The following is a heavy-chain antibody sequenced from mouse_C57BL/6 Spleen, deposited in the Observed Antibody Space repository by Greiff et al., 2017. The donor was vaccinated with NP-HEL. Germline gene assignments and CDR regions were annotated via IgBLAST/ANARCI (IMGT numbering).Heavy chain of an antibody. CDR2: IDPETGGT. D-gene: IGHD1-1*01. V-gene: IGHV1-15*01. CDR1: GYTFTDYE. CDR3: TRSLYGMDY. Sequence: VQLQESGAELVRPGASVTLSCKASGYTFTDYEMHWVKQTPVHGLEWIGAIDPETGGTAYNQKFKGKAILTADKSSSTAYMELRSLTSEDSAVYYCTRSLYGMDYWGQGTSVTVSS. J-gene: IGHJ4*01.